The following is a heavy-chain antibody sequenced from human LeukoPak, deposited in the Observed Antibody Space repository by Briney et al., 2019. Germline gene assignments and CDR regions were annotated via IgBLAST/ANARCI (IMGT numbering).Heavy chain of an antibody. Sequence: SETLSLTCALYGGSFVDYYWSWVRQSPGKGLEWIGEINHSGSTNYNPSLKSRVTISVDTSKNQFSLELSSVTAADTAVYYCARGRGYSSSWYLLELSSPFDYWGQGTLVTVSS. J-gene: IGHJ4*02. CDR1: GGSFVDYY. D-gene: IGHD6-13*01. V-gene: IGHV4-34*01. CDR2: INHSGST. CDR3: ARGRGYSSSWYLLELSSPFDY.